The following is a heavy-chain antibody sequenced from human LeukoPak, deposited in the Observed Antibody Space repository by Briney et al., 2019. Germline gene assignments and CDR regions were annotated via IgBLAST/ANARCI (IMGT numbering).Heavy chain of an antibody. CDR3: AKDDYGDYFPYYYYGMDV. CDR1: GFTFSSYG. D-gene: IGHD4-17*01. J-gene: IGHJ6*02. Sequence: GGSLRLSCAASGFTFSSYGMHWVRQAPGKGLEWVAFIRYDGSNKYYADSVKGRFTISRDNSKNPLYLQMNSLRAEDTAVYYCAKDDYGDYFPYYYYGMDVWGQGTTVTVSS. CDR2: IRYDGSNK. V-gene: IGHV3-30*02.